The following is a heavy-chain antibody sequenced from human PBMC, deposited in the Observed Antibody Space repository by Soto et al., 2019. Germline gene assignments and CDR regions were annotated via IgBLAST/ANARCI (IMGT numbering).Heavy chain of an antibody. Sequence: QGQLVQSGPEVKKPGASVKVSCKTSGYTFSRYGISWVRQAPGQGLEWMGWISGYNGDTNYAQKVQGRVTMTIDTSTYTAYMVLRSLTSDDTAIYYCAKNGQPPYYYYGMDVWGQGTTVTVSS. CDR2: ISGYNGDT. V-gene: IGHV1-18*01. CDR1: GYTFSRYG. J-gene: IGHJ6*02. D-gene: IGHD2-8*01. CDR3: AKNGQPPYYYYGMDV.